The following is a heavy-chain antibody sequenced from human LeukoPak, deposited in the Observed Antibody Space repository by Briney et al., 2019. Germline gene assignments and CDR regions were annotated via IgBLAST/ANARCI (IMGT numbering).Heavy chain of an antibody. CDR2: MNPNSGNT. CDR3: ARGRRYSGYDAFGY. V-gene: IGHV1-8*02. CDR1: GYTFTGYY. D-gene: IGHD5-12*01. J-gene: IGHJ4*02. Sequence: ASVKVSCKASGYTFTGYYMHWVRQATGQGLEWMGWMNPNSGNTGYAQKFKGRVTMTRNTSISTAYMELSSLRSEDTAVYYCARGRRYSGYDAFGYWGQGTLVTVSS.